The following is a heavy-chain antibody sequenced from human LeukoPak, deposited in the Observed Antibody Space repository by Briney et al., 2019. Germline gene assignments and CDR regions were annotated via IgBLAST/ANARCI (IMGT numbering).Heavy chain of an antibody. CDR2: ISYDGNNK. CDR3: AVGGRWYDRSAHHEYFQH. V-gene: IGHV3-30*03. J-gene: IGHJ1*01. D-gene: IGHD3-22*01. CDR1: GFTFRNYA. Sequence: GGSLRLSCAASGFTFRNYAMHWVRQAPGKGLEWVTIISYDGNNKYYSDSVRGRVTIPRDNSKNTLYLQMNSLRAEDTALYYCAVGGRWYDRSAHHEYFQHWARAPWSPSPQ.